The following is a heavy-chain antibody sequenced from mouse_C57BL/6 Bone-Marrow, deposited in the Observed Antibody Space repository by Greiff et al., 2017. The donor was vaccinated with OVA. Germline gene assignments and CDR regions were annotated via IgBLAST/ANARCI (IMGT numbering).Heavy chain of an antibody. D-gene: IGHD1-1*01. CDR1: GYTFTSYW. J-gene: IGHJ3*01. CDR3: ARGDGSSSWFAY. CDR2: IHPNSGST. V-gene: IGHV1-64*01. Sequence: QVQLQQPGAELVKPGASVKLSCKASGYTFTSYWMHWVKQRPGQGLEWIGMIHPNSGSTNYNEKFKSKATLTVDKSSSTAYMQLSSLTSEDSAVYYCARGDGSSSWFAYWGQGTLVTVSA.